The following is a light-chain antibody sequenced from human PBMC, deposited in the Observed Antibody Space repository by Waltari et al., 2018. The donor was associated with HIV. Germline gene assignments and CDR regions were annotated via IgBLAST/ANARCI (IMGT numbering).Light chain of an antibody. CDR1: SSDVGSYTL. CDR2: EGS. CDR3: CSYAGSSTSVV. J-gene: IGLJ2*01. Sequence: QSALTQPASVSGSPGQSITISSTGTSSDVGSYTLVSWYQHHPGKAPKLMSYEGSKRPSGVSNRFSGSKSGNTASLTISGLQAEDEADYYCCSYAGSSTSVVFGGGTKLTVL. V-gene: IGLV2-23*01.